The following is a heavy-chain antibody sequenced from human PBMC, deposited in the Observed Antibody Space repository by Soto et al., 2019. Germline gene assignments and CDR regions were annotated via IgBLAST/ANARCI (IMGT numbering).Heavy chain of an antibody. CDR3: ADAYGGRSVY. J-gene: IGHJ4*02. D-gene: IGHD1-26*01. CDR2: ISWDDAK. V-gene: IGHV2-5*02. CDR1: GFSLSTSRAG. Sequence: QITLKESGPTLVKPTQTLTLTCTFSGFSLSTSRAGVGWIRQPPGKALEWLAVISWDDAKTYRPSLKSRLTITQYSAKTRGALTLPNSDRVDTATCYGADAYGGRSVYWGQGTLVPFSS.